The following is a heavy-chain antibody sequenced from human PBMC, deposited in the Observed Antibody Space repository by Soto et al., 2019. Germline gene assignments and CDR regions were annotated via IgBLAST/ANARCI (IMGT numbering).Heavy chain of an antibody. CDR2: IYPGDSDT. J-gene: IGHJ6*03. D-gene: IGHD4-17*01. Sequence: GESLKISCKGSGYSFTSYWIGWVRQMPGKSLEWMGIIYPGDSDTRYSPSFQGQVTISADKSISTAYLQWSSLKASDTAMYYCARLSYGDSFYYYYYMDVWGKGTTVTVSS. CDR1: GYSFTSYW. CDR3: ARLSYGDSFYYYYYMDV. V-gene: IGHV5-51*01.